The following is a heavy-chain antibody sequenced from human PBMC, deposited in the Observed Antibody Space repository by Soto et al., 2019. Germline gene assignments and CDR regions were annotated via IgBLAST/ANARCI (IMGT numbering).Heavy chain of an antibody. J-gene: IGHJ4*02. V-gene: IGHV3-9*01. CDR2: ISWNSGSI. D-gene: IGHD3-3*01. Sequence: GGSLRLSCAASGFTFDDYAMHWVRQAPGKGLEWVSGISWNSGSIGYADSVKGRFTIPRDNAKNSLYLQMNSLRAEDTALYYCAKSGAYYDFWSGSYYFDYWGQGTLVTVSS. CDR3: AKSGAYYDFWSGSYYFDY. CDR1: GFTFDDYA.